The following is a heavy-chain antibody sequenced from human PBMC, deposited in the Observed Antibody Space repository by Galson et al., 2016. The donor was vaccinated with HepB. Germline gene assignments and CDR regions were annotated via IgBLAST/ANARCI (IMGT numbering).Heavy chain of an antibody. Sequence: SLRLSCAASGFSFDEYAMHWVRQVPGKGLEWVSGISWNGGSIGYADSVRGRFTISRDNAKNSLSLQMSSLRAEDTAIYYCLGVDWGQGTLVTVFS. CDR1: GFSFDEYA. CDR3: LGVD. V-gene: IGHV3-9*01. J-gene: IGHJ4*02. CDR2: ISWNGGSI.